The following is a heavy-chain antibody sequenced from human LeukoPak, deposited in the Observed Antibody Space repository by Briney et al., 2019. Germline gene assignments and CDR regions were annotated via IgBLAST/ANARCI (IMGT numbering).Heavy chain of an antibody. J-gene: IGHJ4*02. CDR1: GFTFSSYS. CDR2: ISSSSSYI. V-gene: IGHV3-21*01. Sequence: GGSLRLSCAASGFTFSSYSMNWVRQAPGKGLKWVSSISSSSSYIYYADSVKGRFTISRDNGKNSLYLQMNSLRAEDTAVYYCARVLVGLSYYDSSGYYSVDYWGQGTLVTVSS. CDR3: ARVLVGLSYYDSSGYYSVDY. D-gene: IGHD3-22*01.